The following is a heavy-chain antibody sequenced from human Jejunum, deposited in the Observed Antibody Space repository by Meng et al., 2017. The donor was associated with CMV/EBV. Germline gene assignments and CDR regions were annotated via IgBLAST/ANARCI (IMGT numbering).Heavy chain of an antibody. Sequence: MHWVRQVPGQGLEWMGIINPSSGSTTYARKLQGRVTMTRDPSTSTFYMELSSLTSEDTAVYFCSRGPYYYESSGYYGGQSNWFDPWGQGTQVTVSS. CDR2: INPSSGST. V-gene: IGHV1-46*04. CDR3: SRGPYYYESSGYYGGQSNWFDP. J-gene: IGHJ5*02. D-gene: IGHD3-22*01.